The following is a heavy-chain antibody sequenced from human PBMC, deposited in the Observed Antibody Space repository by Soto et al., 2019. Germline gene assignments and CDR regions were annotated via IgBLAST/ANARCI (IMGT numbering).Heavy chain of an antibody. CDR1: GFTFDDYA. Sequence: EVQLVESGGGLVQPGRSLRLSCAASGFTFDDYAMHWVRQAPGKGLEWVSGNSWNSGSIGYADSVKGRFTITRDNSKSSLYMQMNSLRAVDTALNYCAKDMGPWRTPVYNYYYGMDVRGQGSTVTVST. J-gene: IGHJ6*01. CDR2: NSWNSGSI. D-gene: IGHD2-15*01. CDR3: AKDMGPWRTPVYNYYYGMDV. V-gene: IGHV3-9*01.